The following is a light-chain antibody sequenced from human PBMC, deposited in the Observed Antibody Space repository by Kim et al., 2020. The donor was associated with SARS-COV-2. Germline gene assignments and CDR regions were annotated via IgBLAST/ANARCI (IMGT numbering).Light chain of an antibody. CDR1: QSVRSY. Sequence: LAAGERAAHSCRASQSVRSYLAWYQQKPDQAPRRLIFDAAKRATGIPARFSGTGSGTDVTLTISTIEPEDFAVYYCQQRNSWRSTFRQGTRLEIK. J-gene: IGKJ5*01. V-gene: IGKV3-11*01. CDR2: DAA. CDR3: QQRNSWRST.